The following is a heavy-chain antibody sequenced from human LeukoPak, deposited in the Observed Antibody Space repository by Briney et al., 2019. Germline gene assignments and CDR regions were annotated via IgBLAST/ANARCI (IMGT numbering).Heavy chain of an antibody. D-gene: IGHD6-13*01. CDR3: TTLSAAAIDY. Sequence: GGSLRLSCAASGLSFSDHWANWARLAPGKGLEWVANMNEYGTKTNYVDSVKGRFTISRDRSKTSVYLQMDRLRVEDTAVYYCTTLSAAAIDYWGRGTLVTVSS. V-gene: IGHV3-7*01. CDR1: GLSFSDHW. CDR2: MNEYGTKT. J-gene: IGHJ4*02.